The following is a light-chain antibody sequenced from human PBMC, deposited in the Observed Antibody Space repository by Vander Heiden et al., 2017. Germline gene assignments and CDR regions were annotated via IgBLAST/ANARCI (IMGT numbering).Light chain of an antibody. CDR1: ISYVGSYTL. CDR3: CSYAGSSTFV. CDR2: EVS. Sequence: QSALTQPASVSGFPGQSITMSCTGTISYVGSYTLVSWDQQHPGKAPKLMIYEVSKRPSGVSNRFSGSKSSNTASLTISGLQAEDEADYYCCSYAGSSTFVFGTGTKVTVL. V-gene: IGLV2-23*02. J-gene: IGLJ1*01.